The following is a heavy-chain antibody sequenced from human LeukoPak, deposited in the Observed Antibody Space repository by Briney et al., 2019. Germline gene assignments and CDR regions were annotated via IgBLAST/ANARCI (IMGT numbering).Heavy chain of an antibody. CDR2: ISYDGSNK. CDR3: ASSQWEPPGAFDI. J-gene: IGHJ3*02. D-gene: IGHD1-26*01. V-gene: IGHV3-30*03. Sequence: PGGSLRLSCAASGFTFSSYGMHWVRQAPGKGLEWVAVISYDGSNKYYADSVKGRFTISRDNSKNTLYLQMNSLRAEDTAVYYCASSQWEPPGAFDIWGQGTMVTVSS. CDR1: GFTFSSYG.